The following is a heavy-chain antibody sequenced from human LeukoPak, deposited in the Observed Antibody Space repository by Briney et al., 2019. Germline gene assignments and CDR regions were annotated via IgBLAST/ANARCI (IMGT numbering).Heavy chain of an antibody. CDR1: GLTVSSNY. Sequence: GGSLRLSCAASGLTVSSNYMSWVRQAPGKGLEWVSVIYSGGSTYYADSVKGRFTISRDNSKNTLYLQMNSLRAEDTAVYYCAGHSSSWYTPNYYYYYMDVWGKGTTVTISS. V-gene: IGHV3-53*01. D-gene: IGHD6-13*01. J-gene: IGHJ6*03. CDR3: AGHSSSWYTPNYYYYYMDV. CDR2: IYSGGST.